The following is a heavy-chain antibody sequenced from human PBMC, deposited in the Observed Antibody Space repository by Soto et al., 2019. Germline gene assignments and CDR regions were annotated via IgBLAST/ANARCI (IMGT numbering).Heavy chain of an antibody. CDR2: ISGYNDHT. V-gene: IGHV1-18*01. CDR3: ARNRFYYSGMDV. CDR1: GYIFMDYG. D-gene: IGHD3-3*01. Sequence: GASVKIPCKASGYIFMDYGVSWFRQSPGQGLEWMGWISGYNDHTNYAQKFQERVTMTTDTSTSTAYMEVRGLRSDDTAVYYCARNRFYYSGMDVWGQGTTVTVSS. J-gene: IGHJ6*02.